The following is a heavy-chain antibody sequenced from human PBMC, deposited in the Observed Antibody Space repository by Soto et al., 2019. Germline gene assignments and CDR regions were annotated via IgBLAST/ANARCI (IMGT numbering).Heavy chain of an antibody. V-gene: IGHV1-18*01. CDR1: GYTFSTYG. D-gene: IGHD2-8*01. J-gene: IGHJ6*02. CDR2: IVSYNGNT. CDR3: ARDRGDPTNGVCPYGMDV. Sequence: ASLKVSCKASGYTFSTYGINWVRQAPGQGLEWMGWIVSYNGNTDYAQKLQGRVTMTTDTSTSTAYMELRSLRSDDTAVYYCARDRGDPTNGVCPYGMDVWGQGNTVTSP.